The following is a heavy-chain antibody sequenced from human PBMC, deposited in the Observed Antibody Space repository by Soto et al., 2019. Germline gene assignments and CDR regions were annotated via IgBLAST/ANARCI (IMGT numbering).Heavy chain of an antibody. Sequence: QVQLVQSGAEVKKPGASVKVSCKASGYTFTSYYMHWVRQAPGQGLEWMGIINPSGGSTSYAQKFQGRVTMTRDTSTSTVYMELSSLRSEDTAVYYCARAPQWARPEPGFDYWGQGTLVTVSS. J-gene: IGHJ4*02. V-gene: IGHV1-46*01. CDR1: GYTFTSYY. D-gene: IGHD1-26*01. CDR2: INPSGGST. CDR3: ARAPQWARPEPGFDY.